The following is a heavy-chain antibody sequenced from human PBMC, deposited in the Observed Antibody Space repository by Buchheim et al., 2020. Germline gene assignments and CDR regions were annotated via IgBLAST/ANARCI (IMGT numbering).Heavy chain of an antibody. Sequence: EVQLVESGGGLVQPGGSLRLSCAASGFSFSSYSMNWVRQAPGKGLEWVSYISSSGSTIYYADSVKGRFSISSDNAKNSRYLQMNSLRAEDTAVYYCVRDPTVGQHFDYWGQGTL. CDR1: GFSFSSYS. V-gene: IGHV3-48*01. D-gene: IGHD2-8*02. J-gene: IGHJ4*02. CDR3: VRDPTVGQHFDY. CDR2: ISSSGSTI.